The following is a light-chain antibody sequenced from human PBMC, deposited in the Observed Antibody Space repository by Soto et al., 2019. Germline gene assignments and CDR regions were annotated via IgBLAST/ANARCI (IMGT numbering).Light chain of an antibody. Sequence: QSVLTQPASVSGCPGQSITISCTGNSSDVGGYNYVSWYQQRPGKAPKLIIYDVSNRSSGVSNRFSGSKSGNTASLTISGLQAEDEADYYCSSYSSTLTSVVFGGGTKVTVL. J-gene: IGLJ2*01. V-gene: IGLV2-14*01. CDR1: SSDVGGYNY. CDR3: SSYSSTLTSVV. CDR2: DVS.